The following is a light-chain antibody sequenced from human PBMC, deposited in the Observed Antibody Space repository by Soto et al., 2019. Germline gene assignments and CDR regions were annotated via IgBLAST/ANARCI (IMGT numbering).Light chain of an antibody. CDR2: QVT. J-gene: IGLJ1*01. V-gene: IGLV2-14*01. CDR1: SSDVGTRNF. CDR3: SSYTDSTNYV. Sequence: QSALTQPASVSWSPGQSITISCTGTSSDVGTRNFVSWYQQHPGKAPKLMIYQVTNRPSGVSNRFSGSKSGNTASLTISGLQAEDEADYYCSSYTDSTNYVFGTGTKLTVL.